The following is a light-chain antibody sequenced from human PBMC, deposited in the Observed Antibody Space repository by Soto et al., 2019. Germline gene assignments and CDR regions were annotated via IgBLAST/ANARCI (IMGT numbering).Light chain of an antibody. CDR2: DTS. V-gene: IGKV3D-20*02. CDR3: QQYNNWPPWT. J-gene: IGKJ1*01. Sequence: EIVMTQSPATLSVSPGERATLSCRASQSVRDRYLAWYQQKPGQAPSLLIYDTSTRATGVPDRFSGSGSGTDFALTISRVEPEDFAVYYCQQYNNWPPWTFGQGTKVDIK. CDR1: QSVRDRY.